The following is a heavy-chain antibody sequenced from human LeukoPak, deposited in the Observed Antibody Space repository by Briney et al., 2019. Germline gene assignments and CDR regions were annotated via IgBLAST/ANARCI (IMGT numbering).Heavy chain of an antibody. D-gene: IGHD2-2*02. Sequence: GGSLRLSCAASGFTFSSYSMNWVRQAPGKGLEWVSSISSSSSYIYYADSVKGRFTISRDNAKNSLYLQMNSLRAEDTAVYYCAVYCSSTSCYTNLPFDYWGQGTLVSVSS. CDR2: ISSSSSYI. CDR3: AVYCSSTSCYTNLPFDY. V-gene: IGHV3-21*01. CDR1: GFTFSSYS. J-gene: IGHJ4*02.